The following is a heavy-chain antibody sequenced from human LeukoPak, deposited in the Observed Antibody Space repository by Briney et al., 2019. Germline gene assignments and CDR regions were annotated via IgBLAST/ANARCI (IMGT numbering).Heavy chain of an antibody. CDR3: AREKLGGSLDY. D-gene: IGHD6-6*01. CDR2: INYSGST. V-gene: IGHV4-31*03. CDR1: GGSISSGGYY. J-gene: IGHJ4*02. Sequence: PSQTLSLTCTVSGGSISSGGYYWSWIRQHPGKGLEWIGYINYSGSTYYNPSLKSRVTISVDTSKNQFSLKLSSVTAADTAVYYCAREKLGGSLDYWGQGTLVTVSS.